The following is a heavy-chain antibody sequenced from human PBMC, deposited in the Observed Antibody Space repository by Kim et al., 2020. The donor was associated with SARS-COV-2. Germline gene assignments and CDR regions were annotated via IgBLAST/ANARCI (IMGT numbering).Heavy chain of an antibody. CDR2: INTNTGNP. D-gene: IGHD4-17*01. Sequence: ASVKVSCKASGYTFTSNAMNWVRQAPGQGLEWMGWINTNTGNPTYAQGFTGRFVFSLDTSVSTAYLQISSLKAEDTAVYYCARAGRLTVTTAPDYWGQGTLVTVSS. J-gene: IGHJ4*02. V-gene: IGHV7-4-1*02. CDR3: ARAGRLTVTTAPDY. CDR1: GYTFTSNA.